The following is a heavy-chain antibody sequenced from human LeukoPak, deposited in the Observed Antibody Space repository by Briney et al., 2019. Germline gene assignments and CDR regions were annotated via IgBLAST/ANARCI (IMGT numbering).Heavy chain of an antibody. CDR3: VMYSRADY. Sequence: GGSLRLSCAASGFSFRSYPMSWVRRAPGKGLEWVSTISGSDGSTYYADSVKGRFTISRDNSKNSLYLQMSSLRAEDTAVYYCVMYSRADYWGQGTLVTVSS. J-gene: IGHJ4*02. CDR2: ISGSDGST. V-gene: IGHV3-23*01. CDR1: GFSFRSYP. D-gene: IGHD6-13*01.